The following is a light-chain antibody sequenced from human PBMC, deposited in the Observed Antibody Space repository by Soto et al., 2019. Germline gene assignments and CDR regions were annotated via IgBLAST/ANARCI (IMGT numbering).Light chain of an antibody. CDR1: QSVSRH. V-gene: IGKV3-11*01. CDR3: QQYNSYWA. Sequence: EIVLTQSPATLSLSPGERATLSCRASQSVSRHLAWYQQKPGQAPRLLIYDASNRATGIPARFSGSGSGTEFTLTISSLQPDDFATYYCQQYNSYWAFGQGTKVEIK. CDR2: DAS. J-gene: IGKJ1*01.